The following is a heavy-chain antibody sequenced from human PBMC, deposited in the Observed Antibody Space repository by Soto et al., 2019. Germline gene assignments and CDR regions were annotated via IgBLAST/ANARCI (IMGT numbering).Heavy chain of an antibody. CDR1: GLTFSSYG. V-gene: IGHV3-33*06. J-gene: IGHJ6*03. CDR3: AKGSGSFNYYYYYYMDV. Sequence: SLKISCAASGLTFSSYGMHWVRQAPGKGLEWVALIWYDGSNKYYADSVKGRFTISRDNSKSTLYLQMNSLRAEDTAVYYCAKGSGSFNYYYYYYMDVWGKGTMVTVSS. D-gene: IGHD3-10*01. CDR2: IWYDGSNK.